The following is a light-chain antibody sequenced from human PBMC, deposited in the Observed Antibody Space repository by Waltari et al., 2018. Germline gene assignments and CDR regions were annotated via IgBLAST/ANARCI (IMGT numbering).Light chain of an antibody. J-gene: IGKJ4*01. CDR2: HAS. Sequence: EVVMTQSPATLSVSPGERATLSCRASQSIATDLAWYQHKPGQAPRLLIYHASPRATAIPTRFRGSGSGTDFTLTISGLQSEDSAVYYCQQYNRWPPLTFGGGTKVEI. CDR3: QQYNRWPPLT. CDR1: QSIATD. V-gene: IGKV3D-15*01.